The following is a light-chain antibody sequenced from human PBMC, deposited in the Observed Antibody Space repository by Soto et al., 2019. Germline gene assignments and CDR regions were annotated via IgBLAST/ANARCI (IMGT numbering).Light chain of an antibody. CDR1: QSISFS. CDR3: QQTYATPIT. V-gene: IGKV1-39*01. Sequence: DIHMTQSPSSLSASVGDRVTITCRASQSISFSLNWYQQKPGKAPKLLIYAASSWQSGVPSRFSGSGSGTYLNLTISSLQPEDFPTYYCQQTYATPITFGQGTRLEIK. CDR2: AAS. J-gene: IGKJ5*01.